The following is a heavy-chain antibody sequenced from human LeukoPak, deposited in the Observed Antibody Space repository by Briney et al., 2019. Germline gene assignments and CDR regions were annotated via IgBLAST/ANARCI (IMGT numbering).Heavy chain of an antibody. Sequence: SETLSLTCTVSGGSISSYYWSWIRQPPGKGLEWIGSIYYSGSPYYNPSLKSRVTISVDTSKNQFSLKLSSVTAADTAVYYCARDNYYDTSGVTDYWGQGTLVTVSS. D-gene: IGHD3-22*01. V-gene: IGHV4-39*07. CDR3: ARDNYYDTSGVTDY. CDR1: GGSISSYY. CDR2: IYYSGSP. J-gene: IGHJ4*02.